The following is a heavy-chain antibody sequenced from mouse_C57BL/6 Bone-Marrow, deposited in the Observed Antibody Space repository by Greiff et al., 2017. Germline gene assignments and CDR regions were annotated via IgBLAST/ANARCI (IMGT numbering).Heavy chain of an antibody. CDR3: ARTYDYDDEGLFDY. J-gene: IGHJ2*01. D-gene: IGHD2-4*01. Sequence: VKLQESGPGLVQPSQSLSITCTVSGFSLTSYGVHWVRQSPGKGLEWLGVIWSGGSTDYTAAFISRLSISKDNSKSQVFFKMNSLQADDTAIYYCARTYDYDDEGLFDYWGQGTTLTVSS. V-gene: IGHV2-2*01. CDR1: GFSLTSYG. CDR2: IWSGGST.